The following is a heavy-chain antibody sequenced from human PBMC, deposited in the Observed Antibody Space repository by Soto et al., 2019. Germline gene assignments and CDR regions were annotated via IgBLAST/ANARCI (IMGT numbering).Heavy chain of an antibody. J-gene: IGHJ5*02. V-gene: IGHV1-8*01. CDR2: MNPNSGNT. CDR3: ARGYCSSTSCYVSNWFDP. Sequence: ASVKVSCKASGYTFTIYDINWVRQATGQGLEWMGWMNPNSGNTGYAQKFQGRVTMTRNTSISTAYMELSSLRSEDTAVYYCARGYCSSTSCYVSNWFDPWGQETLVTVSS. D-gene: IGHD2-2*01. CDR1: GYTFTIYD.